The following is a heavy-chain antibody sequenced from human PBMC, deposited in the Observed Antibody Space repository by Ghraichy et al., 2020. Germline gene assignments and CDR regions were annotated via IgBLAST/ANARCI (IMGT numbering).Heavy chain of an antibody. D-gene: IGHD2-2*01. Sequence: GESLNISCAASGFNFRIYSMIWVRQAPGKGLEWVSSISSISEYIYYADSVKGRFTISRDNAKKSLYLQMNSLRAEDTAVYYCAREDCSSISCFAKVPDYWGQGTLVTVSS. CDR1: GFNFRIYS. V-gene: IGHV3-21*01. CDR3: AREDCSSISCFAKVPDY. CDR2: ISSISEYI. J-gene: IGHJ4*02.